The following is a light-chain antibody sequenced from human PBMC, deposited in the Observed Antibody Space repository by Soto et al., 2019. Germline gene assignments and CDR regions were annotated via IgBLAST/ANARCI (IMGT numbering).Light chain of an antibody. CDR1: SSDVGGYNY. Sequence: QSVRSHPASVCWSPGHLITISCTGTSSDVGGYNYVSWYQQHPGKAPKLMIYDVSNRPSGVSNRFSGSKSANTASLTISGLQAEDEADYYCSSHTSSSNYYVFGTGTKVTVL. J-gene: IGLJ1*01. CDR2: DVS. CDR3: SSHTSSSNYYV. V-gene: IGLV2-14*01.